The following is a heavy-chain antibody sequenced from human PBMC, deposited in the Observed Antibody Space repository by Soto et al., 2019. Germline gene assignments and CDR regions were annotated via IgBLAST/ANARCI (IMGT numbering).Heavy chain of an antibody. Sequence: GGSLRLSCAASGFTFSILAMNWVRQAPGEGLEWVSSISSSSSYIYYADSVKGRFTISRDNAKNSLYLQMNSLRAEDTAVYYCATGVMLDDAFDIWGQGTMVTVSS. CDR1: GFTFSILA. V-gene: IGHV3-21*01. CDR2: ISSSSSYI. J-gene: IGHJ3*02. CDR3: ATGVMLDDAFDI. D-gene: IGHD2-21*01.